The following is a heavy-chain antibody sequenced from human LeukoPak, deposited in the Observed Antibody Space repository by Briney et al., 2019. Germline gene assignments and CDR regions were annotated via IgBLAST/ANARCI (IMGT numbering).Heavy chain of an antibody. V-gene: IGHV4-61*02. J-gene: IGHJ4*02. D-gene: IGHD2-2*01. CDR1: GGSISSGSYY. Sequence: SETLSLTCTVSGGSISSGSYYGAWIRQPGGRGLEWSVRIYTSGSANYNPSLKSRVTISGDTSKNQFSLKLSSVTAADTAVYYCARVPTAILVLDYWGQGTLVTVSS. CDR3: ARVPTAILVLDY. CDR2: IYTSGSA.